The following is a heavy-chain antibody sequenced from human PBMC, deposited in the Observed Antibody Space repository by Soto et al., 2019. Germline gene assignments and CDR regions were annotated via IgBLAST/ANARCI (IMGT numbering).Heavy chain of an antibody. CDR3: ASKYDFWSGYYPHDYYYYYMDV. V-gene: IGHV3-53*04. CDR2: IYIGGST. CDR1: GFTVSSNY. D-gene: IGHD3-3*01. J-gene: IGHJ6*03. Sequence: PGGSLRLSCAASGFTVSSNYMSWVRQAPGKGLEWVSVIYIGGSTYYADSVKGRFTISRHNSKNTLYLQMNSLRAEDTAVYYCASKYDFWSGYYPHDYYYYYMDVWGKGTTVTVSS.